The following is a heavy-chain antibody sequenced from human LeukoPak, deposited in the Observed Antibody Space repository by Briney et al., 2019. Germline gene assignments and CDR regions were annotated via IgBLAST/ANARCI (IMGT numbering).Heavy chain of an antibody. CDR2: IKSKTDGGTT. CDR3: AKNGGYSNYGHYYYYYGMDV. J-gene: IGHJ6*02. CDR1: GFTFSNAW. Sequence: PGGSLRLSCAASGFTFSNAWMSWVRQAPGKGLEWVGRIKSKTDGGTTDYAAPVKGRFTISRDDSKNTLYLQMNSLRAEDTAVYYCAKNGGYSNYGHYYYYYGMDVWGQGTTVTVSS. V-gene: IGHV3-15*01. D-gene: IGHD4-11*01.